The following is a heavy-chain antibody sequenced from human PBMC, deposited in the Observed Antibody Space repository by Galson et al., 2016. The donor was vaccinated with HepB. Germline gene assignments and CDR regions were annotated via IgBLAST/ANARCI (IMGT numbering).Heavy chain of an antibody. CDR3: ARDPMATRYYYYGMDV. CDR2: IIHSSGGT. J-gene: IGHJ6*02. V-gene: IGHV3-23*01. D-gene: IGHD5-24*01. CDR1: GFTFSNYA. Sequence: SLRLSCAASGFTFSNYAMSWVRQAPGKGPEWVSAIIHSSGGTYYADSVKGRFTISRDNSKNTLYLQMNSLRAEDTAVYYCARDPMATRYYYYGMDVWGPGTTVTGTS.